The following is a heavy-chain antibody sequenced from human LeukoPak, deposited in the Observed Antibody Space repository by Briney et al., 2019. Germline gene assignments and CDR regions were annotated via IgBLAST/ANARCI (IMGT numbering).Heavy chain of an antibody. V-gene: IGHV6-1*01. J-gene: IGHJ5*02. D-gene: IGHD3-3*02. CDR1: GDSVSSNRTA. CDR3: ARGWALGS. CDR2: TYYRSKWYT. Sequence: SQTLSLTCAISGDSVSSNRTAWNWSRQSPSRGLEWLGKTYYRSKWYTDYAVSVKSRITINPDTSKNQFFLQLNSVTPEDMAVYYCARGWALGSWGQGTLVTVSS.